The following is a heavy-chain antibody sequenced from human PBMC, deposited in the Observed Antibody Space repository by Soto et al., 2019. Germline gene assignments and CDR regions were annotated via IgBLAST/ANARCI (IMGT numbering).Heavy chain of an antibody. Sequence: YWSWIRQRPGKGLEWIGYIYYSGSTYYNPSLKSRVTISVDTSKNQFSLKLSSVTAADTAVYYCARVPWGYSYGSGRDNWFDPWGQGTLVTVS. CDR2: IYYSGST. CDR1: Y. J-gene: IGHJ5*02. V-gene: IGHV4-31*02. CDR3: ARVPWGYSYGSGRDNWFDP. D-gene: IGHD5-18*01.